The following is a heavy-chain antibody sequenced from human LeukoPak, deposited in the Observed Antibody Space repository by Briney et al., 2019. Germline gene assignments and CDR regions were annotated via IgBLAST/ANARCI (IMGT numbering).Heavy chain of an antibody. V-gene: IGHV3-21*01. Sequence: GGSLRLSCAASGFTFSSYSMNWVRQAPGKGLEWVSSISSSSSYIYYADSVKGRFTISRDNAKNSLYLQMNSLRAEDTAVYYCARALTYYYESSGLNGYWGQGTLVTVSS. J-gene: IGHJ4*02. CDR2: ISSSSSYI. CDR1: GFTFSSYS. CDR3: ARALTYYYESSGLNGY. D-gene: IGHD3-22*01.